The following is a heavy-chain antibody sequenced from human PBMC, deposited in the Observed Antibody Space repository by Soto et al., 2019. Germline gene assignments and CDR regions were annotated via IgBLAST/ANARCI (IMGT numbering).Heavy chain of an antibody. D-gene: IGHD1-26*01. Sequence: QVQLVESGGGVVQPGRSLRLSCAASRFTFSSYGMHWVRQAPGKGLEWVAIISYDGSYEYYADSVKGRFTISRDNSKNTLSLQMNSLRAEDTAVYYCAKDPYYLSTTGYFQHWGQGTLVTVSS. CDR1: RFTFSSYG. V-gene: IGHV3-30*18. J-gene: IGHJ1*01. CDR3: AKDPYYLSTTGYFQH. CDR2: ISYDGSYE.